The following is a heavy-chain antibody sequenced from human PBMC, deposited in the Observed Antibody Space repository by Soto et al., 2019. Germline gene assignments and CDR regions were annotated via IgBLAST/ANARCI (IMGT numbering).Heavy chain of an antibody. D-gene: IGHD3-22*01. Sequence: GSLRLSCAASGFTFSDHYMDWVRQAPGKGLEWVGRTRNKANSYTTEYAASVKGRFTISRDDSKNSLYLQMNSLKTEDTAVYYCARAPSNYYDSSGYYFDYWGQGTLVTVSS. V-gene: IGHV3-72*01. J-gene: IGHJ4*02. CDR3: ARAPSNYYDSSGYYFDY. CDR2: TRNKANSYTT. CDR1: GFTFSDHY.